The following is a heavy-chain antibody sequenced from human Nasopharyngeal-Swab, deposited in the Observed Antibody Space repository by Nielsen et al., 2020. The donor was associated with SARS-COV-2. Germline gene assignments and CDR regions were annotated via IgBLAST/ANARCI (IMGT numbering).Heavy chain of an antibody. Sequence: GESLKISCAASGFTVSSNYMSWVRQAPGKGLEWVSVIYSCGSTYYADSVKGRFTISRDNSKNTLYLQMNSLRAEDTAVYYCARDTTGDGDYWGQGTLVTVSS. D-gene: IGHD1-1*01. V-gene: IGHV3-66*03. CDR3: ARDTTGDGDY. CDR2: IYSCGST. CDR1: GFTVSSNY. J-gene: IGHJ4*02.